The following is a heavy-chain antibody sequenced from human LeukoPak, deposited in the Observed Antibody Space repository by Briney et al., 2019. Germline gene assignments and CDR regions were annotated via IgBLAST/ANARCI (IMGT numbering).Heavy chain of an antibody. Sequence: SETLSLTCTVSGGSISSYYWSWIRQPPGKGLERIGYIYYSGSTNYNPSLKSRVTISVDTSKNQFSLKLSSVTAADTAVYYCARDTGITRILPAFQFDPWGQGTLVTVSS. CDR1: GGSISSYY. D-gene: IGHD3-10*01. CDR2: IYYSGST. V-gene: IGHV4-59*01. CDR3: ARDTGITRILPAFQFDP. J-gene: IGHJ5*02.